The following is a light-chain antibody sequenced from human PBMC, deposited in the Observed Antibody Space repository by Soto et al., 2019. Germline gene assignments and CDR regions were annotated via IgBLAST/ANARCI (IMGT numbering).Light chain of an antibody. J-gene: IGLJ3*02. CDR2: EVN. CDR3: TSFTTTSTWV. V-gene: IGLV2-14*01. CDR1: SSDIGVYNY. Sequence: QSALTQPASVSGSPGQSITISCTGTSSDIGVYNYVSWFQQHPGKAPKLMIYEVNNRPSGVSDRFSGSKSGNTASLTISGLQAEDEADYYCTSFTTTSTWVFGGGTKLTV.